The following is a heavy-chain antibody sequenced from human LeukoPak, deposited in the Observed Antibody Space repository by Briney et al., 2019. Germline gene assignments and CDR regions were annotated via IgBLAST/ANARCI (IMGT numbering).Heavy chain of an antibody. J-gene: IGHJ4*02. CDR3: AKGRNEGDYSHYSSRASTDN. CDR2: ITNSGDKT. V-gene: IGHV3-23*01. Sequence: PGGSLRLSCAASGFTFTIYAISWVRQAPGKGLEWVSTITNSGDKTFYADSVKGRFTISRDNSKNFKNTLYLQLNSLRVEDTAVYYCAKGRNEGDYSHYSSRASTDNWGQGTLVTVSS. CDR1: GFTFTIYA. D-gene: IGHD4-11*01.